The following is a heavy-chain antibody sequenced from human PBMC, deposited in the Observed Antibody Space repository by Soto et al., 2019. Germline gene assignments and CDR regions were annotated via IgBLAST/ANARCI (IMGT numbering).Heavy chain of an antibody. D-gene: IGHD4-17*01. V-gene: IGHV3-30*18. Sequence: QVQLVESGGGVVQPGRSLRLSCAASGFTFSNYGMHWVRQAPGKGLEWVAVISYDGSNKYYADSVKGRFTISRDNSKNTLYLQMNSLRAEDTAVYYCANNYGDYVYWGQGTLVTVSS. J-gene: IGHJ4*02. CDR3: ANNYGDYVY. CDR2: ISYDGSNK. CDR1: GFTFSNYG.